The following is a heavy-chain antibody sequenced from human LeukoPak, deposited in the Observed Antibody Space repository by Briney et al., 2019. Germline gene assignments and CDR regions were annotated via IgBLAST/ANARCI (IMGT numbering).Heavy chain of an antibody. Sequence: INHSRSTNYNPSLKSRVTISVDTSKNQFSLKLSSVTAADTAVYYCARRDDVGNDYNGMDVWGQGTTVTVSS. V-gene: IGHV4-34*01. CDR3: ARRDDVGNDYNGMDV. CDR2: INHSRST. J-gene: IGHJ6*02. D-gene: IGHD1-1*01.